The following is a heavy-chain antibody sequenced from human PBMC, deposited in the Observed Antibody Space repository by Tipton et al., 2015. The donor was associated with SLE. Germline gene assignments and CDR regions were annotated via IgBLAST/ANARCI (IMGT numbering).Heavy chain of an antibody. CDR1: GLTFSSYW. Sequence: SLRLSCAASGLTFSSYWMSWVRQAPGKGLEWVANIKPDGSEKYYVDSVKGRFTISRDNARNSLYLQMSSLRAEDTAVYYCVRVGYCSDGICYAAFDIWGQGTMVTVSS. CDR2: IKPDGSEK. CDR3: VRVGYCSDGICYAAFDI. J-gene: IGHJ3*02. D-gene: IGHD2-15*01. V-gene: IGHV3-7*01.